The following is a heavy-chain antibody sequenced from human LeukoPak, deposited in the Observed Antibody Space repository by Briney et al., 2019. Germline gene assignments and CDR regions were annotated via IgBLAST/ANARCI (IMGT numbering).Heavy chain of an antibody. D-gene: IGHD3-3*01. J-gene: IGHJ4*02. CDR2: INPNSGGA. V-gene: IGHV1-2*02. CDR3: ARNDGVV. Sequence: ASVKVSRKHSVFALTEYYMHSVPPAPGQVLEWMRWINPNSGGAHYAPKLQSRVTMTTDTSITTAYMELSRLKFDDTAVYHCARNDGVVWGQGTLVTVSS. CDR1: VFALTEYY.